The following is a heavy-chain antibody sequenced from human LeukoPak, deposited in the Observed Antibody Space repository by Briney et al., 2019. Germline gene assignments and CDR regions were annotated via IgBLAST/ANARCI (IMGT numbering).Heavy chain of an antibody. CDR1: GFPFSSFW. Sequence: PGGALEISCGGSGFPFSSFWMHWVRQGSGKGVVGVSRIKSDGTTTTDADFVKGRFTISRDNSKNTLYLQMDSLRPEDTAMYYSARDSLAATGDIDYWGQGTLVTVSS. CDR2: IKSDGTTT. CDR3: ARDSLAATGDIDY. D-gene: IGHD6-13*01. J-gene: IGHJ4*02. V-gene: IGHV3-74*01.